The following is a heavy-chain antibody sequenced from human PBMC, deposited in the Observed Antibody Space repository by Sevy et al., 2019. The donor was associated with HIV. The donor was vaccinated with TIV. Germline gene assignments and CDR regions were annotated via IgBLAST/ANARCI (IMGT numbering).Heavy chain of an antibody. V-gene: IGHV3-11*01. CDR2: ISSSGSTI. CDR1: GFTFSDYY. J-gene: IGHJ4*02. CDR3: ACGYSYGGPFDY. D-gene: IGHD5-18*01. Sequence: GGSLRLSCAASGFTFSDYYMSWIRRAPGKGLEWVSCISSSGSTIDYADSVKGRFTISRDNAKNSLYLQMNSLRAEDTAVYYCACGYSYGGPFDYWGQGTLVTVSS.